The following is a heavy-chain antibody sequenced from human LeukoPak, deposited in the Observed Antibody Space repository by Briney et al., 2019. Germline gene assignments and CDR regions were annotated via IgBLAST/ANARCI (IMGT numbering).Heavy chain of an antibody. CDR1: GFTFSSYA. CDR3: AKGTGSIDY. J-gene: IGHJ4*02. Sequence: GGSLRLSCAASGFTFSSYAMSWVRQAPGKGLEWVAIIKQDGSEKNYVDSVKGRFTISRDNSKNTLYLQMNSLRAEDTAVYYCAKGTGSIDYWGQGTLVTVSS. CDR2: IKQDGSEK. V-gene: IGHV3-7*03. D-gene: IGHD3-9*01.